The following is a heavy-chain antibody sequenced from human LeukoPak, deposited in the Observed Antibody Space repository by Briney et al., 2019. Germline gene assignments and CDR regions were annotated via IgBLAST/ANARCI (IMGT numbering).Heavy chain of an antibody. V-gene: IGHV3-21*01. J-gene: IGHJ4*02. CDR3: AGVSATGMGFDY. CDR1: GFTFSTYS. Sequence: GGSLRLSCAASGFTFSTYSMSWVRQAPGKGLEWVSSISSSSSYIYYADSLKGRFTISRDNAKNSLYLQMNSLRAEDTAVYSCAGVSATGMGFDYWGQGTLVTVSS. D-gene: IGHD3-9*01. CDR2: ISSSSSYI.